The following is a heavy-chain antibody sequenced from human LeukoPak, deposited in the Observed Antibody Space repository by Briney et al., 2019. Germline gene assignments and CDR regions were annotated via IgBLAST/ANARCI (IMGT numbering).Heavy chain of an antibody. CDR2: INSNSADT. V-gene: IGHV1-2*02. Sequence: SVKVSCKTSGYSFIDYYIHWVRQAPGQGLEWMGWINSNSADTNYAQNFQGRVTMTRDTSISTAYMELSRLRSDDTALYYCARIGISARGTNFHHWGQGTPGHRLL. CDR3: ARIGISARGTNFHH. J-gene: IGHJ1*01. CDR1: GYSFIDYY. D-gene: IGHD6-13*01.